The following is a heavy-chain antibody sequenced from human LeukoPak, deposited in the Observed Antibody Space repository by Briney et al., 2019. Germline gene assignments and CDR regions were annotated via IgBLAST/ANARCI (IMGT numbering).Heavy chain of an antibody. J-gene: IGHJ6*02. V-gene: IGHV4-59*01. Sequence: PSDTLSLTCTVSDGSISSCYWSWIRQPPGKGLEWVGYIYYSGSTNYNPSLKSRVTISVDTSKNQFSLKLSSVTAADTAVYYCARGSHYYDSSGYYSYYYYAMDVWGQGTTVTVSS. CDR3: ARGSHYYDSSGYYSYYYYAMDV. CDR1: DGSISSCY. CDR2: IYYSGST. D-gene: IGHD3-22*01.